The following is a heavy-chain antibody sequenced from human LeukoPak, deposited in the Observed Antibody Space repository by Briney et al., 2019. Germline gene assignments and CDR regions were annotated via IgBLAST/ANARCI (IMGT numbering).Heavy chain of an antibody. D-gene: IGHD3-10*01. Sequence: GDSPRLSCAASGFTFSSYWMHWVRQAPGKGLVWVSRISTDGGSTNSADSVKGRFTIPRDNAKNTLYLQMNSLRAEDTAVYYCAKEGRAYGSGPFPQNVLSVDSWGQGTLVTVSS. CDR2: ISTDGGST. CDR3: AKEGRAYGSGPFPQNVLSVDS. J-gene: IGHJ4*02. CDR1: GFTFSSYW. V-gene: IGHV3-74*01.